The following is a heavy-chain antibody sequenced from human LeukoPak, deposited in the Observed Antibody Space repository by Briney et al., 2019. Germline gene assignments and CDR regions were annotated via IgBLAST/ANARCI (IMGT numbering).Heavy chain of an antibody. J-gene: IGHJ4*02. CDR2: IYYSGST. V-gene: IGHV4-39*01. D-gene: IGHD3-22*01. CDR3: ARQVMIVVVITDY. CDR1: GGSISSSSYY. Sequence: PSETLSLTCTVSGGSISSSSYYWGWIRQPPGKGLEWLGSIYYSGSTYYNPSLKSRVTISVDTSKNQFSLKLSSVTAADTAVYYCARQVMIVVVITDYWGQGTLVTVSS.